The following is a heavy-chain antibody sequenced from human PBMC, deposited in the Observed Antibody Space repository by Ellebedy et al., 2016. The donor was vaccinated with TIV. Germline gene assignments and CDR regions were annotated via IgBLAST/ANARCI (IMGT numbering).Heavy chain of an antibody. CDR1: GGSISSYY. J-gene: IGHJ4*02. CDR3: AREDFDILTGQRDYFDN. D-gene: IGHD3-9*01. CDR2: IYHSGST. Sequence: SETLSLTCTVSGGSISSYYWSWIRQPPGKGLEWIGYIYHSGSTNYNPSLRSRVTISVDTSKNQFSLKLSSVTAADTAVYYCAREDFDILTGQRDYFDNWGQGTLVTVSS. V-gene: IGHV4-59*01.